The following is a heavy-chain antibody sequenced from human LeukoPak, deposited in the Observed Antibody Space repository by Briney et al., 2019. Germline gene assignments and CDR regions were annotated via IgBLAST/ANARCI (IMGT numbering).Heavy chain of an antibody. J-gene: IGHJ4*02. V-gene: IGHV3-23*01. Sequence: GGSLRLSCATSGFTFSSYAMSWVRQAPGKGLEWVSAISGSGGSTYYADSVKGRFTISRDNSKNTLYLQMNSLRAEDTAVYYCAKYVASGSYFDYWGQGTLVTVSS. CDR2: ISGSGGST. CDR3: AKYVASGSYFDY. CDR1: GFTFSSYA. D-gene: IGHD1-26*01.